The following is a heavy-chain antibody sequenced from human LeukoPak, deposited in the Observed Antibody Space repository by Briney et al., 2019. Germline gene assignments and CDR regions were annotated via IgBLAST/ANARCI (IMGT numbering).Heavy chain of an antibody. V-gene: IGHV4-38-2*02. D-gene: IGHD6-6*01. J-gene: IGHJ3*02. Sequence: SETLSLTCTVSGYSISSGYYWGWIRQPPGKGLEWIGSIYHSGSTYYNPSLKSRVTISVDTSKNQFSLKLSSVTAADTAVYYCARVGAARAPLDAFDIWGQGTMVTVSS. CDR2: IYHSGST. CDR1: GYSISSGYY. CDR3: ARVGAARAPLDAFDI.